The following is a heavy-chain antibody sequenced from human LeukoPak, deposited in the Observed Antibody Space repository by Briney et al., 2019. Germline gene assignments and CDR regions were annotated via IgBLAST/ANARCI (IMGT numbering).Heavy chain of an antibody. Sequence: SETLSLTCAVYGGSFSGYYWSWIRQPPGKGLEWIGEINHSGSTNYNPSLKSRVTISVDTSKNQFSLKLSSVTAAGTAVYYCASSTGYYYYGMDVWGQGTTVTVSS. D-gene: IGHD1-14*01. CDR1: GGSFSGYY. V-gene: IGHV4-34*01. CDR3: ASSTGYYYYGMDV. CDR2: INHSGST. J-gene: IGHJ6*02.